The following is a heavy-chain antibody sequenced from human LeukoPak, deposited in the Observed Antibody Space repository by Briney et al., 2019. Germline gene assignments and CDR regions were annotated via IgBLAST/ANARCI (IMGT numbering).Heavy chain of an antibody. V-gene: IGHV4-61*02. J-gene: IGHJ3*01. CDR2: IYTSGST. Sequence: SETLSLTCTVSGGSISSGSYYWSWIRQPAGKGLEWIGRIYTSGSTNYNPSLKSRLTMSVDTSKNQVSLNLISATAADTAVYYCARQFCGGDCYSLQSRRDALDVWGQGTMVIVSS. CDR1: GGSISSGSYY. D-gene: IGHD2-21*02. CDR3: ARQFCGGDCYSLQSRRDALDV.